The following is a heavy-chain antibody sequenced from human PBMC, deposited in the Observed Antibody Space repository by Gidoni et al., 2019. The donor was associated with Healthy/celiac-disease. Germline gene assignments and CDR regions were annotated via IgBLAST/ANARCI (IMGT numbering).Heavy chain of an antibody. CDR3: TRDTYDSSGYSAIDY. CDR1: VFTFGDYA. Sequence: EVPLVETGGGLVKQGRSLRLSCTASVFTFGDYAMSWFRQAPGKGLEWVGFIRSKAYGGTTEYAASVKGRFTISRDDSKSIAYLQMNSLKTEDTAVYYCTRDTYDSSGYSAIDYWGQGTLVTVSS. D-gene: IGHD3-22*01. CDR2: IRSKAYGGTT. V-gene: IGHV3-49*05. J-gene: IGHJ4*02.